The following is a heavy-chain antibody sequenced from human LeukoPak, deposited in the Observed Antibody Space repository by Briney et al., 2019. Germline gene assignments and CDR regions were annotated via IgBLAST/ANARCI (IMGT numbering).Heavy chain of an antibody. CDR2: IWYDGSNE. CDR3: ARGPRRVIRNSTSYGGMDV. V-gene: IGHV3-33*01. Sequence: PGGSLRLSCAASGFTFSSSGMHWVRQTPGKGLEWVAVIWYDGSNEYYADSVKGRFTISRDNSKNMLSLQMSSLRAEDTAVYYCARGPRRVIRNSTSYGGMDVWGQGTTVTVSS. J-gene: IGHJ6*02. CDR1: GFTFSSSG. D-gene: IGHD2/OR15-2a*01.